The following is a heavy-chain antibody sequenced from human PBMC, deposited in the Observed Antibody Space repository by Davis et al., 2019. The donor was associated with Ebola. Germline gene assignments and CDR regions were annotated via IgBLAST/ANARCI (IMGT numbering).Heavy chain of an antibody. CDR1: GFIFSNYG. V-gene: IGHV3-NL1*01. D-gene: IGHD6-19*01. J-gene: IGHJ4*02. Sequence: GESLKISCAASGFIFSNYGIQWVRQTPGKGLEWVSVIYDHSTAYADSVRGRFIISRDKSNNTLYLEMNSLRVDDTAVYYCATTQWLREFDNWGQGTLVTVSS. CDR2: IYDHST. CDR3: ATTQWLREFDN.